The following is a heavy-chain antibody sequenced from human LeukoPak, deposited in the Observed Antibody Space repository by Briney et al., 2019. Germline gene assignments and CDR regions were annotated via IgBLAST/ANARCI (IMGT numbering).Heavy chain of an antibody. D-gene: IGHD4-17*01. CDR2: IYYSGST. J-gene: IGHJ4*02. CDR1: GGSISSYY. Sequence: SETLSLTCTVSGGSISSYYWSWIWQPPGKGLEWIGYIYYSGSTNYNPSLKSRVTISIDTSKNQFSLKLSSLTAADTAIYYCARGIESYGDYGYWGQGILVTVSS. V-gene: IGHV4-59*01. CDR3: ARGIESYGDYGY.